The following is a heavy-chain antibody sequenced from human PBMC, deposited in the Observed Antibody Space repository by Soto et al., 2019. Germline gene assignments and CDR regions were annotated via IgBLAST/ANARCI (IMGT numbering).Heavy chain of an antibody. CDR2: IYYNGNT. J-gene: IGHJ4*02. V-gene: IGHV4-59*11. CDR3: ARVRTGYFDY. CDR1: GGAINDHY. D-gene: IGHD3-9*01. Sequence: SETMSLTCTLSGGAINDHYWSFIRQPPGKGLEWIGYIYYNGNTNYNPSLESRVTISVDRSRNQFSLRLTSLTAADTAVYYCARVRTGYFDYWGRGALVTVS.